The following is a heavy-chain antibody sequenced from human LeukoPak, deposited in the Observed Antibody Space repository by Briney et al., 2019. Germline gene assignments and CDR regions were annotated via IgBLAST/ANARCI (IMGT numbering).Heavy chain of an antibody. CDR2: ISGSGGST. CDR1: GFTFSGYA. J-gene: IGHJ4*02. CDR3: AKEVPYCSSASCYTYFDY. D-gene: IGHD2-2*02. Sequence: GGSLRLSCAASGFTFSGYAVTWVRQAPGQGLEWVSTISGSGGSTYYADSVKGRFTISRDNSKNTLYLQMNSLRAEDTAVYYCAKEVPYCSSASCYTYFDYWGQGTLVTVSS. V-gene: IGHV3-23*01.